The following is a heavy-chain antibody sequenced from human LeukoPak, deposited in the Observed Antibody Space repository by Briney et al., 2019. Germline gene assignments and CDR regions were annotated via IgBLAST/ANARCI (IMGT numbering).Heavy chain of an antibody. V-gene: IGHV1-69*05. D-gene: IGHD6-13*01. CDR3: ARDVGYIAAAGTST. CDR2: IIPIFGTA. Sequence: SVKVSCKASGGTLSSYAISWVRQAPGQRLEWMGGIIPIFGTANYAQKFQGRVTITTDESTSTAYMELSSLRSEDTAVYYCARDVGYIAAAGTSTWGQGTLVTVSS. CDR1: GGTLSSYA. J-gene: IGHJ5*02.